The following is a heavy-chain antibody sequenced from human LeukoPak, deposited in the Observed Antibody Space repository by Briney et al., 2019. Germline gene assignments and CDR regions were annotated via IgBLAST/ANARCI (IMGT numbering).Heavy chain of an antibody. J-gene: IGHJ4*02. Sequence: SETLSLTCTVSGGSISSGGYYWNWIRQHPGKGLEWIGYIYYSGSTYYNPSLKSRVTISVDTSKNQFSLKLSSVTAADTAVYYCAVGKSYYFDYWGQGTLVTVSS. CDR3: AVGKSYYFDY. CDR2: IYYSGST. CDR1: GGSISSGGYY. D-gene: IGHD7-27*01. V-gene: IGHV4-31*03.